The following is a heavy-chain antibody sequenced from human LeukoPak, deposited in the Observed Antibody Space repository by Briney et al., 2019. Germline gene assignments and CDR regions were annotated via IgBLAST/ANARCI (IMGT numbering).Heavy chain of an antibody. CDR2: IYSGGST. J-gene: IGHJ4*02. D-gene: IGHD2-2*01. CDR1: GFTVSSNY. Sequence: PGGSRRLSCAASGFTVSSNYMSWVRQAPGKGLEWVSVIYSGGSTYYADSVKGRFTISRDNSKNTLYLQMNSLRAEDTAVYYCAKGYCSSTSCYDDYWGQGTLVTVSS. CDR3: AKGYCSSTSCYDDY. V-gene: IGHV3-53*01.